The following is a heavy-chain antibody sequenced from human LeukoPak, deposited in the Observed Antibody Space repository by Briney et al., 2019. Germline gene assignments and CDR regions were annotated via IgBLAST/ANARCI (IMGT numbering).Heavy chain of an antibody. Sequence: PAGTLSLSCAASGGSFSGYYWSWIRQPPGKGLEWIGEINRSRSTNYNPSLKSRVTISVDTSKNQFSMKLGSVSAADTAVYYGARDRYSSGWYRGGAFDYWGQGTLVTVSS. CDR2: INRSRST. CDR1: GGSFSGYY. V-gene: IGHV4-34*01. CDR3: ARDRYSSGWYRGGAFDY. D-gene: IGHD6-19*01. J-gene: IGHJ4*02.